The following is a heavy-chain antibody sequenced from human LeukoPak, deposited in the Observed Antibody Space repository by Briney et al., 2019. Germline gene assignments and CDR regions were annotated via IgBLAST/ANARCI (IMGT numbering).Heavy chain of an antibody. CDR3: ARATGTRGNWYFDL. J-gene: IGHJ2*01. Sequence: SETLSLTCAVYGGSFSGYYWSWIRQPPGKGLEWIGEINHSRSTNYNPSLKSRVTISVDTSKNQFSLKLSSVTAADTAVYYCARATGTRGNWYFDLWGRGTLVTVSS. CDR2: INHSRST. CDR1: GGSFSGYY. D-gene: IGHD1-1*01. V-gene: IGHV4-34*01.